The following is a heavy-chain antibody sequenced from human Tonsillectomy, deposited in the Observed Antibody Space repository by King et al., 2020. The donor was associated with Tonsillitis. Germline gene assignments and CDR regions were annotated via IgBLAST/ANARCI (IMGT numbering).Heavy chain of an antibody. J-gene: IGHJ4*02. CDR2: IYDSGTT. Sequence: QLQESGPGLVKPSETLSLTCTVSGGSISRNYWTWIRQPPGKRLEWIGYIYDSGTTNYNPSLESRVTISVDTSKNQFPLKLSSVTAADTAVYYCARDKGDYYSSGYDWGQGTLVTVSS. D-gene: IGHD3-22*01. V-gene: IGHV4-59*01. CDR3: ARDKGDYYSSGYD. CDR1: GGSISRNY.